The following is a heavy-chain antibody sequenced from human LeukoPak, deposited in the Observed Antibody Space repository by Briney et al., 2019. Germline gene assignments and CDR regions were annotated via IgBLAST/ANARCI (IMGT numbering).Heavy chain of an antibody. CDR2: IYPDDSDT. Sequence: GESLKISCKGSGYSFISYWIGWVRQMPGKGLEWMGIIYPDDSDTRYSPSLQGQVTISADKSINTAYLQWSSLKASDTAMYYCARLVVYSGGWYFGYWGQGTLVTVSS. CDR3: ARLVVYSGGWYFGY. V-gene: IGHV5-51*01. D-gene: IGHD6-19*01. CDR1: GYSFISYW. J-gene: IGHJ4*02.